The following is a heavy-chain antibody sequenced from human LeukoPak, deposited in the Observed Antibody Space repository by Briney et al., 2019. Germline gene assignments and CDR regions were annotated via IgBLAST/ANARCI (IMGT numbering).Heavy chain of an antibody. D-gene: IGHD6-13*01. CDR3: ARGQQLVKTD. J-gene: IGHJ4*02. Sequence: GGSLRLSCAASGFTFTSYAMTWVRQAPGKGLEWVSLISGSGGSTYYPDSVKGRFTISRDNSKNTVYLQMDSLRAEDTALYYCARGQQLVKTDWGQGTLVTVSS. CDR2: ISGSGGST. V-gene: IGHV3-23*01. CDR1: GFTFTSYA.